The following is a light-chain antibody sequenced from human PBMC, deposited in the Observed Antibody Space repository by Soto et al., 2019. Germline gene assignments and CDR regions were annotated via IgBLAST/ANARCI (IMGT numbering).Light chain of an antibody. CDR3: LQHNSYPFT. V-gene: IGKV1-27*01. CDR2: IAS. J-gene: IGKJ5*01. Sequence: DIQLTQSPSSLSASVGDRVTITCRVSQGISNFLNCYRQKPGKVRKLLIYIASNLQSGVPSRFSGSGSGTDFTLTISSLQPQDFATGYCLQHNSYPFTFGQGTRLEIK. CDR1: QGISNF.